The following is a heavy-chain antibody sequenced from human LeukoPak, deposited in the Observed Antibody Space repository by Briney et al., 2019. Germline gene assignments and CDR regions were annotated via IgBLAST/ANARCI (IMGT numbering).Heavy chain of an antibody. V-gene: IGHV4-59*01. D-gene: IGHD4-17*01. Sequence: SETLSLTCTVSGGSISSYYWSWIRQPPGKGLEWIGYIYYSGSTNYNPSLKSRVTISVDTSKNKFSLKLNSVTAADTAVYYCARGYGTLDVWGKGTTVTVSS. CDR1: GGSISSYY. J-gene: IGHJ6*04. CDR3: ARGYGTLDV. CDR2: IYYSGST.